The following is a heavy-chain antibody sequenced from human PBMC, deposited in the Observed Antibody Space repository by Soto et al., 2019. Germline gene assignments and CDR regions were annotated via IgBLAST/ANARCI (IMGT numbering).Heavy chain of an antibody. V-gene: IGHV4-38-2*01. CDR2: IYHSGST. Sequence: SETLSLTCGVSGYSISSGYYWGWIRQPPGKGLEWIGSIYHSGSTYYNPSLKSRVTISMDTSKSQFSLRLTSVTAADTALYDCARGRSDNPSRRYPTSTSWPHGT. J-gene: IGHJ5*01. CDR1: GYSISSGYY. CDR3: ARGRSDNPSRRYPTSTS. D-gene: IGHD3-16*02.